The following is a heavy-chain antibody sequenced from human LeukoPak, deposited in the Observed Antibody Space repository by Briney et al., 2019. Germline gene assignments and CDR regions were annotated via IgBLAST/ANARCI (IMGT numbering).Heavy chain of an antibody. V-gene: IGHV1-46*01. CDR3: ARRMAVAGTTLGFDY. D-gene: IGHD6-19*01. CDR2: INPSGGST. J-gene: IGHJ4*02. CDR1: GYTFTSYY. Sequence: GASVKVSCKASGYTFTSYYMHWVRQAPGQGLEWMGIINPSGGSTSYAQKFQGRVTMTRDTSTSTVYMELSSLRSEDTAVYYCARRMAVAGTTLGFDYWGQGTLVTVS.